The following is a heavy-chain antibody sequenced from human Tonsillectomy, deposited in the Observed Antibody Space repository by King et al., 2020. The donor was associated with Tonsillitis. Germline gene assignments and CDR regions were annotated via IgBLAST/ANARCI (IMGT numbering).Heavy chain of an antibody. V-gene: IGHV4-39*01. D-gene: IGHD1-26*01. CDR1: GGSISSSSYY. CDR2: IYYSGST. CDR3: ASGGGELVRSYYFDY. Sequence: QLQESGPGLLRPSETLSLTCTVSGGSISSSSYYWGWIRQPPGKGLEWIGSIYYSGSTYYNPSLRSRVSISVDTSKNQFSLNLNSVTAADTAVFYCASGGGELVRSYYFDYWGQGTLVTVSS. J-gene: IGHJ4*02.